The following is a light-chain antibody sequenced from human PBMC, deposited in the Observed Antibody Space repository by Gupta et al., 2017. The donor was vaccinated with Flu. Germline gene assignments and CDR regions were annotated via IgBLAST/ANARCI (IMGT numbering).Light chain of an antibody. J-gene: IGKJ1*01. CDR2: MAS. Sequence: DIQMTQSTSTLSASVGDRVTITCRASQSISSWLAWFQQKPGKAPKLLIYMASSLEPGVPSRFSGGGSGTDFTLTISSLQPDDFATYYCQQYNGYPWTFGQGTKVDIK. CDR1: QSISSW. V-gene: IGKV1-5*03. CDR3: QQYNGYPWT.